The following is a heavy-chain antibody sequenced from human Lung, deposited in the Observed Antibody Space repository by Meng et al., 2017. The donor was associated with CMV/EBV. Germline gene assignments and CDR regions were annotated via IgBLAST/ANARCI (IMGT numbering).Heavy chain of an antibody. CDR1: GGTFDTYA. CDR3: ARDFETRRGIFGTVGGGYYGMDA. V-gene: IGHV1-69*10. J-gene: IGHJ6*02. CDR2: INPILSMA. Sequence: AAKVSCXAPGGTFDTYAISWVRQAPGQGPEWMGGINPILSMATYPQRFQGRVTITADKSTTTAYMELSSLRSEDTALYYCARDFETRRGIFGTVGGGYYGMDAWGQGTMVTVSS. D-gene: IGHD3-3*01.